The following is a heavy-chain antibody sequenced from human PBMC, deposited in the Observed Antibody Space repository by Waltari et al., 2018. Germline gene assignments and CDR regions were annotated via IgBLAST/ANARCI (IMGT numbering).Heavy chain of an antibody. Sequence: QVQLQESGPGLVKPSQTLSLTCTVSGGSLSSGGYYWSWIRQHPGKGLEWIGYIYYSGSTYYNPALKSRVTISVDTSKNQFSLKLSSVTAADTAVYYCARGVAAAGTIFDYWGQGTLVTVSS. D-gene: IGHD6-13*01. CDR2: IYYSGST. J-gene: IGHJ4*02. CDR3: ARGVAAAGTIFDY. CDR1: GGSLSSGGYY. V-gene: IGHV4-31*03.